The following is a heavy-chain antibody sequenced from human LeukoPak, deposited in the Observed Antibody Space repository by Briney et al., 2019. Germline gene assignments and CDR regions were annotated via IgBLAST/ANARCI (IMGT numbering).Heavy chain of an antibody. D-gene: IGHD1-1*01. Sequence: PGGSLRPSCAASASTSSNYSMSCYRQAPGKGLEWVSTIGRSGVDTYYADSVKGRFTISKDSSKNTLQMNSLRAEDTAVYYCVRHSGGVYGSSDSWGQGTLVTVSS. J-gene: IGHJ4*02. CDR3: VRHSGGVYGSSDS. V-gene: IGHV3-23*01. CDR1: ASTSSNYS. CDR2: IGRSGVDT.